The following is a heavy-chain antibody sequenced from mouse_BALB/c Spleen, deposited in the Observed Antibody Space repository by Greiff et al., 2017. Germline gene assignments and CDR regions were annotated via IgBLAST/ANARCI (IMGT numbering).Heavy chain of an antibody. V-gene: IGHV5-17*02. CDR2: ISSGSSTI. D-gene: IGHD1-1*01. CDR3: ARSGTTVVEEKAMDY. CDR1: GFTFSSFG. Sequence: EVQRVESGGGLVQPGGSRKLSCAASGFTFSSFGMHWVRQAPEKGLEWVAYISSGSSTIYYADTVKGRFTISRDNPKNTLFLQMTSLRSEDTAMYYCARSGTTVVEEKAMDYWGQGTPVTVSS. J-gene: IGHJ4*01.